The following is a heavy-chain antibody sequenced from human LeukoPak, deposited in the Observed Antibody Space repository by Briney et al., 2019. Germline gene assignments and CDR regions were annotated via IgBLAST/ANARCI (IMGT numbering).Heavy chain of an antibody. CDR3: ARGPDVWFGESNYYFDY. CDR1: GFTFSSYW. CDR2: IKQDGSEK. D-gene: IGHD3-10*01. Sequence: PGGSLRLSCAASGFTFSSYWMSWVRQAPGKGLEWVANIKQDGSEKYYVDSVKGRFTIPRDNAKNSLYLQMNSLRAEDTAVYYCARGPDVWFGESNYYFDYWGQGTLVTVSS. V-gene: IGHV3-7*03. J-gene: IGHJ4*02.